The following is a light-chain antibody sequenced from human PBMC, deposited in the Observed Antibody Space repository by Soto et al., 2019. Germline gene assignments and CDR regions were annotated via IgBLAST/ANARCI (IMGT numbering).Light chain of an antibody. V-gene: IGKV3-15*01. CDR1: QSVSSS. J-gene: IGKJ5*01. CDR2: GAS. Sequence: EIVMTQSPATLSVSPGERATLSCRASQSVSSSLAWYQQRPGQAPRLLIYGASTRATDIPARFSGSGSGTEFTLTITNLQSEDFAIYYCHHYTYWTTFGQGTRLEIK. CDR3: HHYTYWTT.